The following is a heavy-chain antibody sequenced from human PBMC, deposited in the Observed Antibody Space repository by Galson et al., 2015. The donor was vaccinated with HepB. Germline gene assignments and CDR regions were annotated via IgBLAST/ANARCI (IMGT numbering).Heavy chain of an antibody. D-gene: IGHD4-17*01. V-gene: IGHV2-26*01. CDR2: IFSNDEK. Sequence: PALVKPTQTLTLTCTVPGFSLSNARMGVSWIRQPPGKALEWLAHIFSNDEKSYSTSLKSRLTISKDTSKSQVVLTMTNMDPVDTATYYCARIPADYGDYARGYYFDYWGQGTLVTVSS. J-gene: IGHJ4*02. CDR3: ARIPADYGDYARGYYFDY. CDR1: GFSLSNARMG.